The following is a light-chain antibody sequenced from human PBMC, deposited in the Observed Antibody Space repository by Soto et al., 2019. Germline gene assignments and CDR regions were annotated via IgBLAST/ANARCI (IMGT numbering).Light chain of an antibody. J-gene: IGLJ2*01. Sequence: QSALTQPASVSGSPGQSITISCAGTSADIGAFNYVSWYQHHPGKAPKLLIYDVSDRPSGVSTRFSASKSANTASLTISGLQADDEADYYCCSYSTISALLFGGGTKVTVL. CDR2: DVS. V-gene: IGLV2-14*03. CDR3: CSYSTISALL. CDR1: SADIGAFNY.